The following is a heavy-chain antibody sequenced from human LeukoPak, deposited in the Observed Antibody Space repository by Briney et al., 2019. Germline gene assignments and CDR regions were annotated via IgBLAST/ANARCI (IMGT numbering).Heavy chain of an antibody. V-gene: IGHV4-31*03. D-gene: IGHD1-14*01. J-gene: IGHJ4*02. CDR2: IYYSGST. CDR1: GGSISSGGYY. Sequence: SETLSLTCTVSGGSISSGGYYWSWIRQHPGKGLEWIRYIYYSGSTYYNPSLKSRVTISVDTSKNQFSLKLSSVTAADTAVYYCARGSPPSHHGPYHFDYWGQGTLVTVSS. CDR3: ARGSPPSHHGPYHFDY.